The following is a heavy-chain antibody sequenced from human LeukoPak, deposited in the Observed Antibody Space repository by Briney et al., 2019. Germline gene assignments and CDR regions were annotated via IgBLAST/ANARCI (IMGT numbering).Heavy chain of an antibody. CDR2: IIPIFGTA. D-gene: IGHD1-26*01. CDR3: ASSGSYLDFWFDP. Sequence: SVKVSCKASGGTFSSYAISWVRQAPGQGLEWMGGIIPIFGTANYAQKFQGRDTITADESTSTAYMELSSLRSEDTAVYYCASSGSYLDFWFDPWGQGTLVTVSS. V-gene: IGHV1-69*13. CDR1: GGTFSSYA. J-gene: IGHJ5*02.